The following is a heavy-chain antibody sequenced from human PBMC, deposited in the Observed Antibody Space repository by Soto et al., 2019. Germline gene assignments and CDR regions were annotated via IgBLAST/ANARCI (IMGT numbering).Heavy chain of an antibody. D-gene: IGHD2-2*01. CDR2: ISGSGGIT. J-gene: IGHJ4*02. V-gene: IGHV3-23*01. Sequence: EVHLLESGGGLVQPGGSLRLSCAASGFTFSNYAMSWVRQAPGKGLEWVSVISGSGGITHHADSVKGRFTISRDNSKNTVYLHMNSLRAEDTAVYYCAKPNLYCSSTSCYDYWGQGTLVTVSS. CDR3: AKPNLYCSSTSCYDY. CDR1: GFTFSNYA.